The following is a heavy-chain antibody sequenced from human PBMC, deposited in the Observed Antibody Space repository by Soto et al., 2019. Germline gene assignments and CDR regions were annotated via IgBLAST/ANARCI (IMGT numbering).Heavy chain of an antibody. J-gene: IGHJ3*02. CDR1: DGSFSVYY. CDR3: ARDRTRRGACDI. Sequence: SETLSLTCAIYDGSFSVYYWLWIRQSPGEGLEWIGEINHSGSTNYNPSLKSRVTMSVDASKNQFSLKLNSGTAADTAVYYCARDRTRRGACDIWGQGTTVTVSS. CDR2: INHSGST. V-gene: IGHV4-34*01.